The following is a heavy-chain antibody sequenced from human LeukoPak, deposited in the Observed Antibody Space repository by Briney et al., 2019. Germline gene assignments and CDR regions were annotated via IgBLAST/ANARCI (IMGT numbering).Heavy chain of an antibody. D-gene: IGHD6-6*01. Sequence: GGSLRLSCAASGFTFDDYAMHWVRQAPGKGLEWVSGISWNSGSIGYADSVEGRFTISRDNAKNSLYLQMNSLRAEDMALYYCAKGSGPGTYSSSSYDYWGQGTLVTVSS. J-gene: IGHJ4*02. CDR2: ISWNSGSI. CDR3: AKGSGPGTYSSSSYDY. V-gene: IGHV3-9*03. CDR1: GFTFDDYA.